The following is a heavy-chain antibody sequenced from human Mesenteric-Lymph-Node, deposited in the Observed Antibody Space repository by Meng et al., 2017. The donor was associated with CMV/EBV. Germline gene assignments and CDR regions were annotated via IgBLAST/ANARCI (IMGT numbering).Heavy chain of an antibody. CDR2: ISGSGRST. CDR1: GLTFSNAW. J-gene: IGHJ4*02. CDR3: AKDRYSGSYFDY. V-gene: IGHV3-23*01. D-gene: IGHD1-26*01. Sequence: GGSLRLSCTASGLTFSNAWMSWVRQAPGKGLEWVSAISGSGRSTDYADSVKGRFTISRDNSKNTLYLQMNSLGAEDTAVYYCAKDRYSGSYFDYWGQGTLVTVSS.